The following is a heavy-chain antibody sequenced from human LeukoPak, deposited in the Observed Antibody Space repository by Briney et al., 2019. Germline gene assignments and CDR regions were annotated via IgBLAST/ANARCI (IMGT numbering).Heavy chain of an antibody. CDR1: GFILSRYW. CDR3: ARPRWLHADYFDY. J-gene: IGHJ4*02. V-gene: IGHV3-7*01. CDR2: IREDGREN. Sequence: GGSLRLSCAASGFILSRYWMTWVRQAPGKGLEWVANIREDGRENYYVDSVKGRFTISRDNAKNSLNLQMNSLRAEDTAVYYCARPRWLHADYFDYWGQGTLVTVSS. D-gene: IGHD5-24*01.